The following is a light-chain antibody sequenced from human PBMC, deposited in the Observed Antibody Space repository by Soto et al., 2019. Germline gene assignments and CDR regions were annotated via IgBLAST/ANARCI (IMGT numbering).Light chain of an antibody. CDR3: QQRNRYPIT. CDR1: QGISNS. V-gene: IGKV1-9*01. J-gene: IGKJ5*01. CDR2: SAS. Sequence: DVQLTQSPSFMSLSAGDRVTITCRASQGISNSLAWYQQKPGKAPKLLIYSASTLQSGVPSRFSGGFSGTEFTLTISSLQPEDFATYYCQQRNRYPITFGQGTRLEIK.